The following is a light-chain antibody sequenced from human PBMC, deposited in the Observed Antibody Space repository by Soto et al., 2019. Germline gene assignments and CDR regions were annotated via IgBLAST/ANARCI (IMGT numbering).Light chain of an antibody. Sequence: QSALTQPPSASGFPGQSVTISCTGTSSDVGYYDYVSWYQQHPGKAPKLGIYEVTKRPSGVPDRVSASKSGNSSSLTVSGVRAEAEAYYCCSSYAGSNTFVVGSGTK. CDR1: SSDVGYYDY. V-gene: IGLV2-8*01. CDR2: EVT. CDR3: SSYAGSNTFV. J-gene: IGLJ6*01.